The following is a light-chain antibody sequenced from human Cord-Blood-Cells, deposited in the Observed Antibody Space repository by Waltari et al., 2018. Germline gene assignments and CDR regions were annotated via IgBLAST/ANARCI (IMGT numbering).Light chain of an antibody. CDR3: QQYNNWPKT. V-gene: IGKV3-15*01. J-gene: IGKJ1*01. CDR1: QSVSSN. Sequence: EIVMTQSPATLSVCPGERPNLSCRASQSVSSNLAWYQQKPGQAPRLLIYGASTRATGIPDRFSGSGSGTEFTLTISSLQSEDFAVYYCQQYNNWPKTFGQGTKVEIK. CDR2: GAS.